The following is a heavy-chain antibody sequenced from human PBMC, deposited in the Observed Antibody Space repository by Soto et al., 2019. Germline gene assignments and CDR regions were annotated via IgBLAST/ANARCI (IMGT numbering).Heavy chain of an antibody. J-gene: IGHJ4*02. V-gene: IGHV3-48*03. D-gene: IGHD6-13*01. Sequence: EVQLVESGGGLVQPGASLRLSCAASGFSFSNYEMNWVRQAPGKGLEWVAYISSSGTTVHYVDSVGGRFTVSRDNARNSLYLQMNTLRVEDTALYYCARDRAAGGYWGQGTLVTVSS. CDR3: ARDRAAGGY. CDR2: ISSSGTTV. CDR1: GFSFSNYE.